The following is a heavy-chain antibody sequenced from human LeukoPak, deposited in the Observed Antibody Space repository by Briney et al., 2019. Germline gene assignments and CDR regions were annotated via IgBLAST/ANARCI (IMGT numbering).Heavy chain of an antibody. CDR1: GFTVSTNY. CDR3: ARESNSGYYLSY. D-gene: IGHD3-22*01. J-gene: IGHJ4*02. Sequence: PGGSLRLSCAASGFTVSTNYMSWVGRAPGKGLGWVSVIYSGGRTYYADSVKGRFTISRDNSKDTLYLQMNSLRAEDTAVYYCARESNSGYYLSYWGQGTLVTVPS. V-gene: IGHV3-66*01. CDR2: IYSGGRT.